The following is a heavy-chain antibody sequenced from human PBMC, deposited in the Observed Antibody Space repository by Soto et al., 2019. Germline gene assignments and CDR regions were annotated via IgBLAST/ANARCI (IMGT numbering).Heavy chain of an antibody. CDR3: ARQISPEDYMEV. Sequence: SETLSLTCTVSGGSISSYYWSWIRQPPGKGLEWIGYIYYSGSTNYNPSLKSRVTISVDTSKNQFSLKLSSVTAADTAVYYCARQISPEDYMEVWGKGTTVTVSS. CDR2: IYYSGST. J-gene: IGHJ6*03. V-gene: IGHV4-59*01. CDR1: GGSISSYY.